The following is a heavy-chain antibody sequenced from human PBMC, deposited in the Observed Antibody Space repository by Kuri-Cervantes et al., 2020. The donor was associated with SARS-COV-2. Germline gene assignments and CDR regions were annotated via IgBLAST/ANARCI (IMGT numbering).Heavy chain of an antibody. CDR1: GGSVSSGSYY. V-gene: IGHV4-61*01. D-gene: IGHD2-2*02. CDR2: IYYSGST. Sequence: ESLKISCTVSGGSVSSGSYYWSWIRQPPGKGLEWIGYIYYSGSTNYNPSLKSRVTISVDTSKNQFSLKLSSVTAADTALYYCARIFVPAAILTDGWYFDLWGRGTLVTVSS. CDR3: ARIFVPAAILTDGWYFDL. J-gene: IGHJ2*01.